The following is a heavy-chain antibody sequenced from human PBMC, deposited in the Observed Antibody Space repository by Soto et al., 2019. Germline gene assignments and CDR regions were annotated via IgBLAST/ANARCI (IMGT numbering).Heavy chain of an antibody. CDR1: GYTFTSYA. D-gene: IGHD3-3*02. Sequence: ASVKVSCKASGYTFTSYAMHWVRQAPGQRLEWMGWINAGNGNTKYSQKFQGRVTITRDTSASTAYMELSSLRSEDTAVYYCARDLAIWTAYYYYGMYVWGQGTTVTVSS. J-gene: IGHJ6*02. V-gene: IGHV1-3*01. CDR2: INAGNGNT. CDR3: ARDLAIWTAYYYYGMYV.